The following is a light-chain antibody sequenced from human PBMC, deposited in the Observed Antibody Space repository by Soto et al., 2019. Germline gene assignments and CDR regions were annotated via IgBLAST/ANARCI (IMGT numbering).Light chain of an antibody. CDR2: DAS. V-gene: IGKV3-20*01. J-gene: IGKJ5*01. CDR3: QYYGSSQSNT. Sequence: EIVLTQSPGTLSLSPGERATLSCRASQSISSNYLAWYQHKPGQAPRLLIYDASSKATGTPDRFSGSGSGTDFTLTISRLEPEDFAVYYCQYYGSSQSNTFGQGTRLEIK. CDR1: QSISSNY.